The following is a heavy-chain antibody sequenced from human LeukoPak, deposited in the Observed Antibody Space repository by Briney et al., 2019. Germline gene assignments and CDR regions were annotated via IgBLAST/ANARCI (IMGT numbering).Heavy chain of an antibody. CDR1: GDSIFSYD. Sequence: PSETLSLTCTVSGDSIFSYDWNWIRQPPGKGLEWIGYIYSNGITSYNPFLRSRGTISIATSKNQFSPRLRSVTAADTAIYYCARRAYYDSSGYYPASGYFALWGRGTLVTVSS. CDR2: IYSNGIT. J-gene: IGHJ2*01. D-gene: IGHD3-22*01. CDR3: ARRAYYDSSGYYPASGYFAL. V-gene: IGHV4-4*08.